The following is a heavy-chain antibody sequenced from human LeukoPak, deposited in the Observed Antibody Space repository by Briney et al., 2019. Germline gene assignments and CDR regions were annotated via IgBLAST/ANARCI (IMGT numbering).Heavy chain of an antibody. CDR3: ARSWLPLPTYYFDY. V-gene: IGHV4-59*01. CDR2: IYYSGST. Sequence: PSETLSLTCTVSGGSISSYYWSWIRQPPGKGLEWIGYIYYSGSTNYNPSLKSRVTISVDTSKNQFSLKLSSVTAADTAVYYCARSWLPLPTYYFDYWGQGTLVTVPS. D-gene: IGHD3-22*01. CDR1: GGSISSYY. J-gene: IGHJ4*02.